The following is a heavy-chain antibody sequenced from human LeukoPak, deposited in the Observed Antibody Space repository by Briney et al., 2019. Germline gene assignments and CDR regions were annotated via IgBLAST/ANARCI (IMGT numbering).Heavy chain of an antibody. D-gene: IGHD3-16*01. CDR2: IYPGDSDT. CDR1: GYSFTSYW. V-gene: IGHV5-51*01. CDR3: AREALPGGVYDAFDI. J-gene: IGHJ3*02. Sequence: NRGESLKISCKGSGYSFTSYWIGWVRQMPGKGLEWMGIIYPGDSDTRYSPSFQGQVTISADKSISTAYLQWSSLKASDTAMYYCAREALPGGVYDAFDIWGQGTMVTVSS.